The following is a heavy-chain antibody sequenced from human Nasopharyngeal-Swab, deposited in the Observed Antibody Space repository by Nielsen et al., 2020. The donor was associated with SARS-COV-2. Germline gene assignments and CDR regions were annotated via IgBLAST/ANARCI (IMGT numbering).Heavy chain of an antibody. D-gene: IGHD4-17*01. Sequence: GSLRLSCTVSGGSISSSSYYWSWIRQPPGKGLEWIGYIYYSGSTNYNPSLKSRVTISVDTSKNQFSLKLTSVTAADTAIYYCATDSVHHYGDYGWFDPWGQGALVTVSS. CDR3: ATDSVHHYGDYGWFDP. V-gene: IGHV4-61*01. CDR1: GGSISSSSYY. J-gene: IGHJ5*02. CDR2: IYYSGST.